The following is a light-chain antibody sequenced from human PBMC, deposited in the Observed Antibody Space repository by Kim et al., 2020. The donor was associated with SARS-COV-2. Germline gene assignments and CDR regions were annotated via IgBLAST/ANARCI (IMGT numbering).Light chain of an antibody. V-gene: IGKV3-20*01. CDR2: GAS. CDR1: QSVSSSY. J-gene: IGKJ4*01. Sequence: EIVLTQSPGTLSLSPGERATLSCRASQSVSSSYLAWYQQKPGQAPRLLIYGASSRATGIPDRFSGSGSGTDFTLTISRLEPEDFAVYYCQQYGSSPPVTFGGRRKVDIK. CDR3: QQYGSSPPVT.